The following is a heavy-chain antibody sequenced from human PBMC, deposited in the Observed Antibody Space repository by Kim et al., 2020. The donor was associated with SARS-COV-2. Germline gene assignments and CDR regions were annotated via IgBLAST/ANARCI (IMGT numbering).Heavy chain of an antibody. CDR1: GFTFSDSA. Sequence: GGSLRLSCAASGFTFSDSAMYWVRQASGKGLEWVGRIRSKANSYATAYAVSVKGRFIISRDDSKNTAYLQMNSLKTEDTAIYYCTRVPPYSNSWWDAFDMWGQETMVTVSS. CDR3: TRVPPYSNSWWDAFDM. D-gene: IGHD6-13*01. V-gene: IGHV3-73*01. CDR2: IRSKANSYAT. J-gene: IGHJ3*02.